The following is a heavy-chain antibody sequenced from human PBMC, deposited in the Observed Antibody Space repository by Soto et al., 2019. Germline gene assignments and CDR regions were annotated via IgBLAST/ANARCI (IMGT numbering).Heavy chain of an antibody. Sequence: PGGSLRLSCAASVLTFSSYAMSWVRQAPGKGLEWVSAISGSGGSTYYADSVKGRFTISRDNSKNTLYLQMNSLRAEDTAVYYCAKSYDFWSGYYKSFDYWGQGTLVTVSS. D-gene: IGHD3-3*01. CDR2: ISGSGGST. CDR3: AKSYDFWSGYYKSFDY. V-gene: IGHV3-23*01. J-gene: IGHJ4*02. CDR1: VLTFSSYA.